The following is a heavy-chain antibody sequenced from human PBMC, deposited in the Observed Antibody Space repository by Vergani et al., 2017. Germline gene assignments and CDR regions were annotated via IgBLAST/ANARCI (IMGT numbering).Heavy chain of an antibody. V-gene: IGHV4-39*01. D-gene: IGHD1-1*01. Sequence: QLQLQESGPGLLKPSETLSLTCSVSGGSIYGTGYHWGWIRQPPGKALQWVASVYFTGTTYYNPSLQSRLTISVDVSKNQFSLKLSSVTAADTAVYYCARGTEFGFDPWGQGTLVTVSS. CDR3: ARGTEFGFDP. CDR1: GGSIYGTGYH. J-gene: IGHJ5*02. CDR2: VYFTGTT.